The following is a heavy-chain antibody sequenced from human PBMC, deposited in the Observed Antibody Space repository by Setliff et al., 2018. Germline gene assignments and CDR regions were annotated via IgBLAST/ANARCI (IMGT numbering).Heavy chain of an antibody. CDR3: GRGFSRIEGWGNWFDP. CDR2: IYDSGSS. V-gene: IGHV4-39*01. CDR1: GGSVSNSGFF. Sequence: PSETLSLTCTVSGGSVSNSGFFWGWLRQAPGKGLEWIGNIYDSGSSNYNASLKNRLIITRDTSKNQISLKLTSVTAADTAVYYCGRGFSRIEGWGNWFDPWGQGILVTVSS. J-gene: IGHJ5*02. D-gene: IGHD2-15*01.